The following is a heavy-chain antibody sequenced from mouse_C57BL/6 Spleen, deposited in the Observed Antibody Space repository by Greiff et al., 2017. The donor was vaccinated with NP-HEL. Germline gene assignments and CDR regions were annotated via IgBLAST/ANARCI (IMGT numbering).Heavy chain of an antibody. CDR1: GYSITSGYY. CDR2: ISYDGSN. V-gene: IGHV3-6*01. J-gene: IGHJ3*01. D-gene: IGHD2-3*01. Sequence: VQLQQSGPGLVKPSQSLSLTCSVTGYSITSGYYWNWIRQFPGNKLEWMGYISYDGSNNYNPSLKNRISITRDTSKNQFFLKLNSVTTEDTATYYCARDHDGYPWFAYWGQGTLVTVSA. CDR3: ARDHDGYPWFAY.